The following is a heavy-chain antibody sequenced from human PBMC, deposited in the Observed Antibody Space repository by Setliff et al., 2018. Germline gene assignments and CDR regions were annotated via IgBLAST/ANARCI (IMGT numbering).Heavy chain of an antibody. CDR1: GFSFSTFG. D-gene: IGHD3-16*01. J-gene: IGHJ4*02. CDR3: TRSRAPRVVLAADFDL. Sequence: ASVKVSCKTSGFSFSTFGFSWVRQAPGQGLEWMGWISPYSGESNYAQKFQDRLTVTADTSTKTTYMELRSLTSDDTAVYFCTRSRAPRVVLAADFDLWGQGTRVTV. CDR2: ISPYSGES. V-gene: IGHV1-18*01.